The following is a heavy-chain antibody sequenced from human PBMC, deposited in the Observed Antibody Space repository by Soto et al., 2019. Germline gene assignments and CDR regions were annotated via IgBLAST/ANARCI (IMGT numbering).Heavy chain of an antibody. CDR2: ISYDGSNK. V-gene: IGHV3-30*03. CDR3: ARRTGSGSSGVYGMDF. J-gene: IGHJ6*02. D-gene: IGHD3-22*01. CDR1: GFTFSSYG. Sequence: GGSLRLSCAASGFTFSSYGMHWVRQAPGKGLEWVAVISYDGSNKYYADSVKGRFTISRDNSKNTLYLQMNSLRAEDTAVYYCARRTGSGSSGVYGMDFWGQGTTVTVSS.